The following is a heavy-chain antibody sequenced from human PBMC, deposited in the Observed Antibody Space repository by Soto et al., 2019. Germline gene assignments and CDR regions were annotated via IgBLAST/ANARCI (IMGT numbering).Heavy chain of an antibody. Sequence: LSLTCTVSGGSISSYHWTWIRQSPGKGLEWVGYIDFSGTTHFNPSLKGRVAMSVDMSKIQFSLKVTAVTAADTAVYYCVRGYGDSYYSYGLDVWGQGTTVTVS. V-gene: IGHV4-59*01. CDR3: VRGYGDSYYSYGLDV. CDR2: IDFSGTT. J-gene: IGHJ6*02. CDR1: GGSISSYH. D-gene: IGHD4-17*01.